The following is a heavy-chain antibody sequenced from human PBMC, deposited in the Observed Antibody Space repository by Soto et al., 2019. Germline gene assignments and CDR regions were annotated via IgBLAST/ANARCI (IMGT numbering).Heavy chain of an antibody. V-gene: IGHV1-69*06. J-gene: IGHJ5*02. CDR1: GGTFSSYA. Sequence: EASVKVSCKASGGTFSSYAISWVRQAPGQGLEWMGGIIPIFGTANYAQKFQGRVTITADKSTSTAYMELSSLRSEDTAVYYCASGGSSWYSDNWFDPWGQGTLVTVSS. CDR3: ASGGSSWYSDNWFDP. CDR2: IIPIFGTA. D-gene: IGHD6-13*01.